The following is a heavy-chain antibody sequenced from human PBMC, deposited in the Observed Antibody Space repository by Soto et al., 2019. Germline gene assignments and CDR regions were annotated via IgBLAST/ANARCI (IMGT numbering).Heavy chain of an antibody. Sequence: SETLSLTCAVYGGSFSGYYWSWIRQPPGKGLEWIGEINHSGSTNYNPSLKSRVTISVDTSKSQFSLKLSSVTAADTAVYYCARARGQRHRNAFLVWGQGTMVTVSS. CDR3: ARARGQRHRNAFLV. CDR1: GGSFSGYY. J-gene: IGHJ3*01. D-gene: IGHD1-1*01. V-gene: IGHV4-34*01. CDR2: INHSGST.